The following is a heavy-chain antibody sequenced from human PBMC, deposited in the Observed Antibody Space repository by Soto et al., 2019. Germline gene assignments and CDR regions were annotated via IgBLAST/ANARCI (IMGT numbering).Heavy chain of an antibody. CDR2: IYYSGST. D-gene: IGHD3-10*01. Sequence: QVQLQESGPGLVKPSQTLSLTCTVSGGSISSGGYYWSWIRQHPGKGLEWIGYIYYSGSTYYNPSLTSRXXIXVXXSKNQFSLKLSSVTAADTAVYYCARELGVRGAIDYWGQGTLVTVSS. V-gene: IGHV4-31*03. CDR3: ARELGVRGAIDY. J-gene: IGHJ4*02. CDR1: GGSISSGGYY.